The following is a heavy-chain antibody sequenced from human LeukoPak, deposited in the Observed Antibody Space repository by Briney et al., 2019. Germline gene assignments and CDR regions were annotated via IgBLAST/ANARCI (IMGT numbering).Heavy chain of an antibody. CDR2: INHSGST. CDR3: ARAWYYYGSGSYRFDY. D-gene: IGHD3-10*01. Sequence: SETLSLTCAVYGGSFSGYYWSWLRQPPGKGLEWIGEINHSGSTNYNPSLKSRVTISVDTSKNQFSLKLSSVTAADTAVYYCARAWYYYGSGSYRFDYWGQGTLVTVSS. CDR1: GGSFSGYY. J-gene: IGHJ4*02. V-gene: IGHV4-34*01.